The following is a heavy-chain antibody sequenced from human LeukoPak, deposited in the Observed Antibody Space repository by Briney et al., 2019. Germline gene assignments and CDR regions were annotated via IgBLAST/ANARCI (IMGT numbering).Heavy chain of an antibody. CDR2: IYYSGST. D-gene: IGHD6-13*01. CDR1: GGSVSSGSYY. CDR3: ARDQLVEGWYY. J-gene: IGHJ4*02. V-gene: IGHV4-61*01. Sequence: SETLSLTCTVSGGSVSSGSYYWSWIRQPPGKGLEWIGYIYYSGSTNYNPSLKSRVTISVDTSKNQFSLKLSSVTAADTAVYYCARDQLVEGWYYWGQGTLVTVSS.